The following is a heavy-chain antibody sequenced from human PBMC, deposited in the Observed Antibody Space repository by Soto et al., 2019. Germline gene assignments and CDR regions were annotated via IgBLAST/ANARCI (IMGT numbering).Heavy chain of an antibody. CDR2: IIPIFGTA. CDR1: GGTFSSYA. J-gene: IGHJ5*02. V-gene: IGHV1-69*12. CDR3: ARDRGPSSGYYPYWFDP. D-gene: IGHD3-22*01. Sequence: QVQLVQSGAEVKKPGSSVKVSCKASGGTFSSYAITWVRQAPGQGLEWMGGIIPIFGTANYAQKFQARVTITAEESTSTVYMELSSLRSEDTAVYYCARDRGPSSGYYPYWFDPWGQGTLVTVSS.